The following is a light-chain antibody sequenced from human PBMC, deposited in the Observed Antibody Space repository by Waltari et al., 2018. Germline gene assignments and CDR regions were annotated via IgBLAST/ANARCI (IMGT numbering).Light chain of an antibody. V-gene: IGKV3-15*01. CDR2: GAS. CDR3: QQYNNWLAD. J-gene: IGKJ5*01. CDR1: QSVSFN. Sequence: EIVMTQSPATLSVSPGEGATLSCRASQSVSFNLAWYQQKPGQAPRLLIYGASTRATGIPARFSGSGSGTEFTLTTSSLQSEDFAVDYCQQYNNWLADFGQGTRLEIK.